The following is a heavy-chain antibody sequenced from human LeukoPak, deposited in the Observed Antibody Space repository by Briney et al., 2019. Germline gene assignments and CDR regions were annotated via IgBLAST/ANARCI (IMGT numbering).Heavy chain of an antibody. CDR2: ITSEAIT. CDR3: AKDLNMAAAHIRMDV. V-gene: IGHV3-23*01. Sequence: GGSLRLSCAASGFTFSNYAMSWVRQAPGKGLEWVSTITSEAITLYAHSVTGRFTVSRDNSKNTLHLQMNSLRADDTAVYYCAKDLNMAAAHIRMDVWGQGTTVTVSS. CDR1: GFTFSNYA. D-gene: IGHD6-13*01. J-gene: IGHJ6*02.